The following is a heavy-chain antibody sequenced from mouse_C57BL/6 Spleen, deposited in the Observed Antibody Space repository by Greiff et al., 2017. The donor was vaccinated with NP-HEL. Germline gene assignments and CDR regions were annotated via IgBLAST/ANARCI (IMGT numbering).Heavy chain of an antibody. CDR1: GYTFTSYW. CDR2: IDPSDSYT. CDR3: ANCDSFDY. Sequence: QVQLQQPGAELVKPGASVKLSCKASGYTFTSYWMQWVKQRPGQGLEWIGEIDPSDSYTNYTQKFKGKATLTVDTSSSTAYMQLSSLTSEDSAVYYCANCDSFDYWGQGTTLTVSS. V-gene: IGHV1-50*01. J-gene: IGHJ2*01.